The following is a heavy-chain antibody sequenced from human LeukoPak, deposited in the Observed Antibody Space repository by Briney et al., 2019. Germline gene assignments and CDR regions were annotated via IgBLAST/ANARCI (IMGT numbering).Heavy chain of an antibody. CDR2: INPNSGGT. CDR3: ARVVPLYYYDSSGDY. V-gene: IGHV1-2*06. Sequence: ASVKVSCKASEYTFTGYYMHWVRQAPGQGLEWMGRINPNSGGTNCAQKFQGRVTMTRDTSISTAYMELSRLRSDDTAVYYCARVVPLYYYDSSGDYWGQGTLVTVSS. CDR1: EYTFTGYY. J-gene: IGHJ4*02. D-gene: IGHD3-22*01.